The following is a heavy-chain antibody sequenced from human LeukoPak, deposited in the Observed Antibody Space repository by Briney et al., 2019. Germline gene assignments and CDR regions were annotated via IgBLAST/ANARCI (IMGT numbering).Heavy chain of an antibody. D-gene: IGHD3-10*01. CDR2: IYTSGST. CDR1: GGSISSYY. CDR3: ARSSASPLWFGELPSQGGFDP. Sequence: PSETLSLTCTVSGGSISSYYWSWIRQPAGKGLEWIGRIYTSGSTNYNPSLKSRVTMSVDTSKNQFSLKLRSVTAADTAVYYCARSSASPLWFGELPSQGGFDPWGQGTLVTVSS. V-gene: IGHV4-4*07. J-gene: IGHJ5*02.